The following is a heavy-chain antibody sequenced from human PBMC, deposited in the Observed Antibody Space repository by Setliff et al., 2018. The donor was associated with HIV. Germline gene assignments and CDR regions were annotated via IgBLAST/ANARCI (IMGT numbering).Heavy chain of an antibody. J-gene: IGHJ4*02. Sequence: SETLSLTCTVSGGSISGSSYYWGWIRQPPGKGLEWIGNIFYSGTTYYSPSLKSRLTMSVDTSMDQFSLKLNSVTAADTAVYYCAAASSWDPLLDYWGQGTLVTVSS. D-gene: IGHD6-13*01. CDR2: IFYSGTT. V-gene: IGHV4-39*01. CDR3: AAASSWDPLLDY. CDR1: GGSISGSSYY.